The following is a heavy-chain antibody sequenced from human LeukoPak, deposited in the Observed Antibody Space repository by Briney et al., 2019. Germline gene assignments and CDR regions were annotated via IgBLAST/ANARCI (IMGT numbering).Heavy chain of an antibody. CDR1: EFTFSTYA. CDR3: AREGAAASVDY. Sequence: PGGSLRLSCAASEFTFSTYAMHWVREAPGKGLEYVSAISSNGGATYYANSVKGRFTISRDNSKNTLYLQMGSLRAEDMAVYYCAREGAAASVDYWGQGTLVTVSS. J-gene: IGHJ4*02. D-gene: IGHD6-13*01. V-gene: IGHV3-64*01. CDR2: ISSNGGAT.